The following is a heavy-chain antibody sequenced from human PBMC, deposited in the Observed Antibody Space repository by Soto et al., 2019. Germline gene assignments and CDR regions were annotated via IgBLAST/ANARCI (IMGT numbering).Heavy chain of an antibody. CDR2: ISAYHDNT. CDR3: ARVVGALGHGFDP. D-gene: IGHD1-26*01. Sequence: QVQLVQSGAEVKKPGASVKVSCKASGYTFTSYGISGVRQAPGQGLEWMGRISAYHDNTNYALKLRGRVTMTTDTSTGTAYMELRSLRADATAVYYCARVVGALGHGFDPWGQGTLVTVSS. V-gene: IGHV1-18*01. J-gene: IGHJ5*02. CDR1: GYTFTSYG.